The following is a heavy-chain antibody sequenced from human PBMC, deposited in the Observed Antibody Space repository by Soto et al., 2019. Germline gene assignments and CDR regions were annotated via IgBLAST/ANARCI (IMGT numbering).Heavy chain of an antibody. J-gene: IGHJ4*02. CDR2: IYYSGST. CDR1: GGSISSYY. V-gene: IGHV4-59*01. Sequence: PSETLSLTCTVSGGSISSYYWSWIRQPPGKGLEWIGYIYYSGSTNYNPSLKSRVAISVDTSKNQFSLKLSSVTAADTAVYYCAGGRSDVEMATIDFDYWGQGTLVTVSS. CDR3: AGGRSDVEMATIDFDY. D-gene: IGHD5-12*01.